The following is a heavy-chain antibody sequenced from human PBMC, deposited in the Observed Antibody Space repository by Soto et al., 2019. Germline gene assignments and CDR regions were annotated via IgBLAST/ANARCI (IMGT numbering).Heavy chain of an antibody. CDR1: GFTLSSYS. CDR2: ISGSGGST. J-gene: IGHJ6*02. Sequence: PXGSLRLSCAASGFTLSSYSMSWVRQAPGKGLEWVSAISGSGGSTYYADSVKGRFTISRDNSKNTLYLQMNSLRDEDTAVYYCAKVGPSDTATWLRDYYYYYGMDVWGQGTTVTVPS. CDR3: AKVGPSDTATWLRDYYYYYGMDV. V-gene: IGHV3-23*01. D-gene: IGHD5-18*01.